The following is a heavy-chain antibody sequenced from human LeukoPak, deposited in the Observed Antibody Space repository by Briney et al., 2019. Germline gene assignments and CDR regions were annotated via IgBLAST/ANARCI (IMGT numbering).Heavy chain of an antibody. D-gene: IGHD5-18*01. CDR2: IYYSGST. Sequence: SETLSLTCTVSGGSISSSSYYWGWIRQPPGKGLEWIGSIYYSGSTYYNPSLKSRVTISVDTSKNQFSLKLSSVTAADTAVYYCARAGYSYGRRYYFDYRGQGTLVTVSS. V-gene: IGHV4-39*01. CDR3: ARAGYSYGRRYYFDY. CDR1: GGSISSSSYY. J-gene: IGHJ4*02.